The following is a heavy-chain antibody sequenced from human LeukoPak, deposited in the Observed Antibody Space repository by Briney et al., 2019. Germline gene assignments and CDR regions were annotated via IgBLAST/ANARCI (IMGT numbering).Heavy chain of an antibody. V-gene: IGHV1-46*02. D-gene: IGHD6-13*01. CDR1: GYTFNSYY. Sequence: GASVKVSCEASGYTFNSYYMHWVRQAPGQGLEWMGLVNPRGDSTFYAQKFRGRLTMTRDTSTLYMELSSLRSDDTAVYYCAREHSTSCLDFWGQGTLVTVSS. CDR3: AREHSTSCLDF. CDR2: VNPRGDST. J-gene: IGHJ4*02.